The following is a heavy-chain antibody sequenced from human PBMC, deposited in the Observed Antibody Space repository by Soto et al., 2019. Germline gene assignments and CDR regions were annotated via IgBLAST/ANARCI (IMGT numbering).Heavy chain of an antibody. CDR2: INPSGGST. CDR1: GYTFTSYY. CDR3: ARGGGGPTGYKAWFWFDP. V-gene: IGHV1-46*01. J-gene: IGHJ5*02. Sequence: ASVKVSCKASGYTFTSYYMHWVRQAPGQGLEWMGIINPSGGSTSYAQKFQGRVTMTRDTSTSTVYMELSSLRSEDTAVYYCARGGGGPTGYKAWFWFDPWGQGTLVTVSS. D-gene: IGHD3-9*01.